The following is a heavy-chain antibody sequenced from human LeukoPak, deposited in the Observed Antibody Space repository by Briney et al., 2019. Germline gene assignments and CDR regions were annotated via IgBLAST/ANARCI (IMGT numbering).Heavy chain of an antibody. J-gene: IGHJ4*02. CDR3: TRDSANYHFAY. D-gene: IGHD4/OR15-4a*01. CDR1: GFTFSSYA. CDR2: LYSGGAT. Sequence: GGSLRLSCAASGFTFSSYAMSWVRQAPGKGLEWVSVLYSGGATYYADSVKGRFTISRDNSKNIVFLQMNDLRTEDTAFYYCTRDSANYHFAYWGQGALVTVSS. V-gene: IGHV3-66*01.